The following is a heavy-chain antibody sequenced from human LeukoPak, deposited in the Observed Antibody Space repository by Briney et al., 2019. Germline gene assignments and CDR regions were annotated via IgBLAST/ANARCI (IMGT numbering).Heavy chain of an antibody. J-gene: IGHJ6*02. V-gene: IGHV4-34*01. CDR2: INHSGST. Sequence: PSETLSLTCAVYGGSFSGYYWSWIRQPPGKGLEWIGEINHSGSTNYNPSLKSRVTISVDTSKNQFSLKLSSVTAADTAVYYCASAPRGYYYGMDVWGQGTTVTVSS. CDR1: GGSFSGYY. CDR3: ASAPRGYYYGMDV.